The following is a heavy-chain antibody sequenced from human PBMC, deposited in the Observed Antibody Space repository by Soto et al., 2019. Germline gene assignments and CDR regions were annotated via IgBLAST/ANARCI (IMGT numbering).Heavy chain of an antibody. Sequence: QVQLVESGGGVVQPGRSLRLSCAASGFTFSSYGMHWVRQAPGKGLEWVAVISYDGSNKYYADSVKGRFTISRDNSKNTLYQKMKSLRAEDRVFYYCAKTSRDGYNFGNDSFDLWGKGTMVPVSS. D-gene: IGHD5-12*01. V-gene: IGHV3-30*18. J-gene: IGHJ3*01. CDR2: ISYDGSNK. CDR1: GFTFSSYG. CDR3: AKTSRDGYNFGNDSFDL.